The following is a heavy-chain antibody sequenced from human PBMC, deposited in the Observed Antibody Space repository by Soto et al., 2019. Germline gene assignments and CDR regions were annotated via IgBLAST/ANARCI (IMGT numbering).Heavy chain of an antibody. CDR1: GEAFGGYY. J-gene: IGHJ6*02. D-gene: IGHD3-9*01. CDR2: INHSGDT. V-gene: IGHV4-34*01. CDR3: ARVSPFYDILTGRYYYYRLDV. Sequence: PSETLSLTCGVSGEAFGGYYWSWIRQSPGKGLEWIGEINHSGDTNYNPSLKSRVTLSVDTSKNHFSLKLTSVTAADTAEYYCARVSPFYDILTGRYYYYRLDVWGQGTTVTVSS.